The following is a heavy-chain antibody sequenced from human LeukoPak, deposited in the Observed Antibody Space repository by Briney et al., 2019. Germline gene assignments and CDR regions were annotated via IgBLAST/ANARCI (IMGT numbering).Heavy chain of an antibody. V-gene: IGHV7-4-1*02. J-gene: IGHJ6*03. Sequence: ASVKVSCKASGYTFTSYAMNWVRQAPGQGLEWMGWINTNTGNPTYAQGFTGRFVFSLDTSVSTAYLQISSLKAEDTAVYYCAREPHSSWYAPGYYYYMDVWGKGTTVIVSS. CDR2: INTNTGNP. D-gene: IGHD6-13*01. CDR3: AREPHSSWYAPGYYYYMDV. CDR1: GYTFTSYA.